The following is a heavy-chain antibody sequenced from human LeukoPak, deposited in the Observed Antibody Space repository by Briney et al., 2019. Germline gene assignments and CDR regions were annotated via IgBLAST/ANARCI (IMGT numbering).Heavy chain of an antibody. Sequence: PSQTLSLTCTVSGGSISSYYWSWVRQPPGKGLEWIGFVYYTGSTNYSPSLKSRVTISVDTSKNQFSLKLRSVTAADTAVYYCARISSSNWYNERGAFDVWGQGTMVTVSS. D-gene: IGHD6-13*01. CDR1: GGSISSYY. CDR2: VYYTGST. V-gene: IGHV4-59*01. J-gene: IGHJ3*01. CDR3: ARISSSNWYNERGAFDV.